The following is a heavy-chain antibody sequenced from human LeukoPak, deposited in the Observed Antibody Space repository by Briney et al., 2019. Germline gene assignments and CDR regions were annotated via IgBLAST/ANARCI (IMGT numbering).Heavy chain of an antibody. CDR3: ARAGDYYDSSGYYSDHYYFDY. CDR1: GGSISSYY. CDR2: IYYGGST. Sequence: SETLSLTCTVSGGSISSYYWSWIRQPPGKGLEWIGYIYYGGSTNYNPSLKSRVTISVDTSKNQFSLKLSSVTAADTAVYYCARAGDYYDSSGYYSDHYYFDYWGQGTLVTVSS. V-gene: IGHV4-59*01. D-gene: IGHD3-22*01. J-gene: IGHJ4*02.